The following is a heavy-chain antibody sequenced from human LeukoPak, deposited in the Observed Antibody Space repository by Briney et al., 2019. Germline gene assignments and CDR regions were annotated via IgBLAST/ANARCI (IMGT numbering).Heavy chain of an antibody. CDR3: ARGLDYGDYFDC. CDR1: GFTVSSNY. V-gene: IGHV3-53*01. Sequence: GGPLRLSCAASGFTVSSNYMSWVRQAPGKGLEWVSVFYSVGSTYYADSVKGRFTISRDNSKNTLYLQMNSLRAEDTAVYYCARGLDYGDYFDCWGQGTLVTVSS. D-gene: IGHD4-17*01. CDR2: FYSVGST. J-gene: IGHJ4*02.